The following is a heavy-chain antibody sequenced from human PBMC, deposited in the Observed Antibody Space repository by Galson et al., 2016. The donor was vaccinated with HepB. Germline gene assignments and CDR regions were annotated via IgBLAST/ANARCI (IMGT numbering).Heavy chain of an antibody. D-gene: IGHD4-11*01. J-gene: IGHJ6*02. CDR3: ARIYSNYVLGMDV. V-gene: IGHV4-39*01. CDR2: IYHTGNT. Sequence: ETLSLTCNVSGGSIRGSPYYWGWIRQTPGKGLEWLGSIYHTGNTYYNPSLKTRVTIFVDTSKNQFSLKLSSVTAADTALYYCARIYSNYVLGMDVWGRGTTVTVTS. CDR1: GGSIRGSPYY.